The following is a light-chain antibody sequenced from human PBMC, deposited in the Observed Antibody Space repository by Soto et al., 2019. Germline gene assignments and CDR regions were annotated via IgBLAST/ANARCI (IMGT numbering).Light chain of an antibody. V-gene: IGKV1-5*03. CDR3: QQYEIYPLT. CDR2: EAS. CDR1: QKINTW. Sequence: IQMTQSPSTLSASVGDRVTITCRASQKINTWVAWYQQRPGKAPQLLIYEASSLEPGVPSRFGGSGSGTDFTLTISSLQPDDFATYYCQQYEIYPLTFGGGTHAE. J-gene: IGKJ4*01.